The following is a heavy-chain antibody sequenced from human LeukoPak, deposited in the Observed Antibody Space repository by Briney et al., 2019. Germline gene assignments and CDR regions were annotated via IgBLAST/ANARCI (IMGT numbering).Heavy chain of an antibody. Sequence: GGSLRLSCAASGFTLSTYNMKWVRQAPGKGLEWVSSISSSSSYIYYADSVKGRFTISRDNAKNSLYLQMNSLRAEDTAVYYCARRGSFDAFDIWGQGTMVTVSS. V-gene: IGHV3-21*01. D-gene: IGHD6-6*01. CDR2: ISSSSSYI. CDR1: GFTLSTYN. CDR3: ARRGSFDAFDI. J-gene: IGHJ3*02.